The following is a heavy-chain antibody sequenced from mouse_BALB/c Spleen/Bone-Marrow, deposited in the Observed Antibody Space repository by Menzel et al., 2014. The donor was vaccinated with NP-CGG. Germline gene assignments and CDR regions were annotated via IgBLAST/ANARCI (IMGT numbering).Heavy chain of an antibody. CDR2: IDPETGGT. J-gene: IGHJ1*01. V-gene: IGHV1-15*01. CDR3: TRDGSSRWYFDV. Sequence: QVQLKQSGAELVRPGASVTLSCKASGYTFTDYEMHWVKQTPVHGLEWIGAIDPETGGTAYNQKFKGMATLTADKSSSTAYMELRSLTSEDSAVYYCTRDGSSRWYFDVWGAGTTVTVSS. CDR1: GYTFTDYE. D-gene: IGHD1-1*01.